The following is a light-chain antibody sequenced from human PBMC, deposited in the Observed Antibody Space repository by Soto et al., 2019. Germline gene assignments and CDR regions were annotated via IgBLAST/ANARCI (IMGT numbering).Light chain of an antibody. J-gene: IGLJ2*01. CDR1: SSDVGGYNY. CDR2: DVS. V-gene: IGLV2-11*01. CDR3: CSYAGSYTSHVV. Sequence: QSALTQPRSVSGSPGQSVTISCTGTSSDVGGYNYVSWYQQHPGKAPKLMIYDVSKRPSGVPDRFSGSKSGNTAALTISGLQAEDEADYYCCSYAGSYTSHVVLGGGTKLTVL.